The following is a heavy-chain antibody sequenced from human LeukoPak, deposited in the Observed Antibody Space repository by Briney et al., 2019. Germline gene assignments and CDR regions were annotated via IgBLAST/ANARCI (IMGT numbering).Heavy chain of an antibody. CDR2: ISAYNGNT. CDR1: GYTFTSYG. J-gene: IGHJ3*02. D-gene: IGHD6-19*01. V-gene: IGHV1-18*01. Sequence: ASVKVSCKASGYTFTSYGISWLRQAPGQGLEWMGWISAYNGNTNYAQKLQGRVTMTTDTSTSTAYMELRSLRSDDTAVYYCAREVMSSGWYDAFDIWGQGTMVTVSS. CDR3: AREVMSSGWYDAFDI.